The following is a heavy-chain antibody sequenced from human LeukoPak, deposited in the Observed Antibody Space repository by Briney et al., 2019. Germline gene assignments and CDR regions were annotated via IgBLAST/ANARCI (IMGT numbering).Heavy chain of an antibody. CDR3: AKNGAVAGTRHAKY. CDR1: GFTVSSNY. J-gene: IGHJ4*02. V-gene: IGHV3-53*01. D-gene: IGHD6-19*01. CDR2: IYSGDST. Sequence: PGGSLRLSCAASGFTVSSNYMSWVRQAPGKGLEWVSVIYSGDSTYYADSVKGRFTISRDNSKNTLYLQMNSLRAEDTAVYYCAKNGAVAGTRHAKYWGQGTLVTVSS.